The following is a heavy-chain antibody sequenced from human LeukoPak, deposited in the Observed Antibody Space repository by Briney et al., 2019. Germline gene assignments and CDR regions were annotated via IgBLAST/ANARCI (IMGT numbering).Heavy chain of an antibody. V-gene: IGHV1-46*01. CDR1: GYTFTSYG. Sequence: ASVKVSCKASGYTFTSYGISWVRQAPGQGLEWMGIINPSGGSTSYAQKFQGRVTMTRDTSTSTVYMELSSLRSEDTAVYYCARVQFSGTTRLFDYWGQGTLVTVSS. CDR3: ARVQFSGTTRLFDY. J-gene: IGHJ4*02. D-gene: IGHD4-17*01. CDR2: INPSGGST.